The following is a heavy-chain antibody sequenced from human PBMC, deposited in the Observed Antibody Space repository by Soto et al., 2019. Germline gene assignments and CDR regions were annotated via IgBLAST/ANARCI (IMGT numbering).Heavy chain of an antibody. V-gene: IGHV1-18*01. CDR1: GYTFTSYG. J-gene: IGHJ5*02. CDR2: ISAYYGNT. CDR3: ARDGGSNYGDDWFDP. D-gene: IGHD4-4*01. Sequence: QVLLVQSGAEVKKPGASVKVSCKASGYTFTSYGINWVRQAPGQGLEWMGWISAYYGNTNYAHKLQGRVPMTTDACTSAAYMELRSLRSDDTAIYYCARDGGSNYGDDWFDPWGQGTMVTVSS.